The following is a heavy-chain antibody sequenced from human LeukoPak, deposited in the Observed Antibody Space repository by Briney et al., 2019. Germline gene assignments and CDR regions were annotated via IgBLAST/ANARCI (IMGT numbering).Heavy chain of an antibody. V-gene: IGHV3-30-3*01. CDR2: ISSDGSNK. CDR3: ASHYDTSGYHYFDF. CDR1: GLTFSNYA. Sequence: GGSLRLSCAASGLTFSNYAMHWVRQAPGKGLEWVAVISSDGSNKYYADSVRGRFTISRDNSKNTLYLQMNSLRAEDTAVYSCASHYDTSGYHYFDFWGQGTLVTVSS. D-gene: IGHD3-22*01. J-gene: IGHJ4*02.